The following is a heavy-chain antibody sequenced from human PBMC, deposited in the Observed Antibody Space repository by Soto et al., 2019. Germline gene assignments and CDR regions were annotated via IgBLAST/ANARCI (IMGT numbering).Heavy chain of an antibody. Sequence: EVQLLESGGGLVQRGGSLTLACGASGFTFSTYAMTWVRQAPGKGLEWVSAISGSTSNPYYADSVKGRFTISRDNSKNPVCLTMKSLRTEDTALYYCAKDSGRTYDSGWCNSYGLDVWGQGTTVTFSS. V-gene: IGHV3-23*01. J-gene: IGHJ6*02. D-gene: IGHD6-19*01. CDR2: ISGSTSNP. CDR1: GFTFSTYA. CDR3: AKDSGRTYDSGWCNSYGLDV.